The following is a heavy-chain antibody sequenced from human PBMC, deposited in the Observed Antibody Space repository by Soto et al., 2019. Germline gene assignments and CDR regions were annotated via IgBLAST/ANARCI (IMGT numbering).Heavy chain of an antibody. CDR3: ASLYYDILTGDYNGYAFDI. Sequence: QVQLQESGPGLVKPSQTLSLTCTVSGGSISSGGYYWSWIRQHPGKGLEWIGYIYYSGSTYYNPSLKRRVNISVDPPKNQFSLKLSSVTAEDTAVYYCASLYYDILTGDYNGYAFDIWGQGTMVTVSS. D-gene: IGHD3-9*01. V-gene: IGHV4-31*03. CDR2: IYYSGST. CDR1: GGSISSGGYY. J-gene: IGHJ3*02.